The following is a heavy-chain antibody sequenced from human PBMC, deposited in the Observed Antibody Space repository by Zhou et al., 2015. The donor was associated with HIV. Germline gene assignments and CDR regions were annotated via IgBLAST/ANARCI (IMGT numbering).Heavy chain of an antibody. V-gene: IGHV1-69*08. D-gene: IGHD6-19*01. CDR2: IIPILGIA. CDR3: ARDSQIAFIAVAGTMSGWDY. J-gene: IGHJ4*02. CDR1: GGTFSSYT. Sequence: QVQLVQSGAEVKKPGSSVKVSCKASGGTFSSYTISWVRQAPGQGLEWMGRIIPILGIANYAQKFQGRVTITADKSTSTAYMELSSLRSEDTAVYYCARDSQIAFIAVAGTMSGWDYWGQGTLGHRLL.